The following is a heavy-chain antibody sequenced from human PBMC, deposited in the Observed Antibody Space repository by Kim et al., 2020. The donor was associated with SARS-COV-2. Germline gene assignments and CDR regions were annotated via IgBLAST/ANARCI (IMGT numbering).Heavy chain of an antibody. D-gene: IGHD5-18*01. Sequence: ASVKVSCKASGYTFTSYAMHWVRQAPGQRLEWMGWINAGNGNTKYSQKFQGRVTITRDTSASTAYMELSSLRSEDTAVYYCARDRGGYSYPKSFDYWGQGTLVTVSS. CDR3: ARDRGGYSYPKSFDY. CDR1: GYTFTSYA. CDR2: INAGNGNT. V-gene: IGHV1-3*01. J-gene: IGHJ4*02.